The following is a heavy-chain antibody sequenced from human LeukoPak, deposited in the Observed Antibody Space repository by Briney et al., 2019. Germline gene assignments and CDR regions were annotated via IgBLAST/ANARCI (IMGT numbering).Heavy chain of an antibody. Sequence: ASVKVSCKASGYTFTSYDINWERQATGQGLEWMGWMNPNSDNTGYEQKFQGRLTITRNTSISTAYMELSSLRSEDTAVYYCATASRNYIRWFDPWGQGTLVTVSS. CDR3: ATASRNYIRWFDP. D-gene: IGHD1-7*01. CDR1: GYTFTSYD. V-gene: IGHV1-8*03. CDR2: MNPNSDNT. J-gene: IGHJ5*02.